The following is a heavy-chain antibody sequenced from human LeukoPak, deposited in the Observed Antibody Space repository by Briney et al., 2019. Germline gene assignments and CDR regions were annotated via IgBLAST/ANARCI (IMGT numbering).Heavy chain of an antibody. Sequence: PSETLSLTCTVSGSSISSSDYYWGWIRQPPGKGLEWIGSIYYSGNTYYNPSLKSRVTISVDTSKNQFSLRLSFVTAADTAVYFCARYPTALVSFDYWGQGTLVTVSS. J-gene: IGHJ4*02. CDR3: ARYPTALVSFDY. V-gene: IGHV4-39*01. D-gene: IGHD3-16*01. CDR2: IYYSGNT. CDR1: GSSISSSDYY.